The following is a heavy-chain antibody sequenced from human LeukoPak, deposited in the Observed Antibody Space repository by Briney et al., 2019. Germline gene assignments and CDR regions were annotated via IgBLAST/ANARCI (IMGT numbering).Heavy chain of an antibody. D-gene: IGHD3-22*01. CDR2: ISYDGSNK. CDR3: ARDCGDSSGPDY. J-gene: IGHJ4*02. CDR1: GFTFSSYA. V-gene: IGHV3-30-3*01. Sequence: GGSLRLSCAASGFTFSSYAMHWVRQAPGKGLEWVAVISYDGSNKYYADSVKGRFTISRDNSKNTLYLQMNSLRAEDTAVYYCARDCGDSSGPDYWGQGTLVTVSS.